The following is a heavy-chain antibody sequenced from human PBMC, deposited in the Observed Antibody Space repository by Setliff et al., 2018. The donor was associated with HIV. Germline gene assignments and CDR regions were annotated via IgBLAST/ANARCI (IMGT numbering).Heavy chain of an antibody. CDR2: FYHSGPT. CDR3: ARVYGSGYYFDY. D-gene: IGHD6-25*01. V-gene: IGHV4-59*04. Sequence: SETLSLTCTVSGGSISRYYWSWIRQPPGKGLEWLGSFYHSGPTYYNPSLKGRITMSVDTSRNQFSLRLTSVTAADTALYYCARVYGSGYYFDYWGQGTLVTVSS. J-gene: IGHJ4*02. CDR1: GGSISRYY.